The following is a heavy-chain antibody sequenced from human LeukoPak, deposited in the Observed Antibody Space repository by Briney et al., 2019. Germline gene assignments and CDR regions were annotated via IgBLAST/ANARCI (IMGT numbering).Heavy chain of an antibody. D-gene: IGHD3-22*01. Sequence: ASVKVSCKASGYTFTTYSMNWVRQAPGQGLEWMGWISAYNGNTNYAQKLQGRVTMTTDTSTSTAYMELRSLRSDDTAVYYCARGGSYYYDSSGYPLDYWGQGTLVTVSS. CDR1: GYTFTTYS. J-gene: IGHJ4*02. CDR2: ISAYNGNT. CDR3: ARGGSYYYDSSGYPLDY. V-gene: IGHV1-18*01.